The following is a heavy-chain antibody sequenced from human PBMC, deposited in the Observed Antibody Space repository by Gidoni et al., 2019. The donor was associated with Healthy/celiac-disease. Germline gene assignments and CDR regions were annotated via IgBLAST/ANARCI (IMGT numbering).Heavy chain of an antibody. Sequence: CAASGFTVSSNYMSWVRQAPGKGLEWVSVIYSGGSTYYADSVKGRFTISRDNSKNTLYLQMNSLRAEDTAVYYCARDRRRYGLPWVYYYGMDVWGQGTTVTVSS. CDR2: IYSGGST. CDR1: GFTVSSNY. V-gene: IGHV3-66*01. D-gene: IGHD4-17*01. CDR3: ARDRRRYGLPWVYYYGMDV. J-gene: IGHJ6*02.